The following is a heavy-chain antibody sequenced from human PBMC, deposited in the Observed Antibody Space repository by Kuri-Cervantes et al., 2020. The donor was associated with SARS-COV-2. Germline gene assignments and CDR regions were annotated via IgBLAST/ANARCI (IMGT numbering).Heavy chain of an antibody. D-gene: IGHD3-3*01. J-gene: IGHJ5*02. CDR3: ARQMMSSITIFGVFITKNWFDP. CDR1: GGSISSSSYY. Sequence: SETLSLTCTVSGGSISSSSYYWGWIRQPPGKGLEWIGSIYYSGSTYYNPSLKSRVTISVDTSKNQFSLKLSSVTAADTAVYYCARQMMSSITIFGVFITKNWFDPWGQGNLVNVSS. V-gene: IGHV4-39*01. CDR2: IYYSGST.